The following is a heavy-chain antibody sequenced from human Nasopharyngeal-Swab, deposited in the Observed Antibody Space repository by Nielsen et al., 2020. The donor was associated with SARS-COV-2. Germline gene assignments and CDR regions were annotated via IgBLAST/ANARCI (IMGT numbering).Heavy chain of an antibody. V-gene: IGHV3-30*18. CDR2: ISYDGNYK. D-gene: IGHD5-12*01. J-gene: IGHJ6*02. Sequence: GGSLRLSCIVSGFTFSGFTFSNYAMHWVRQAPGKELEWMAVISYDGNYKYYADPVKGRFTISRDNSKNTVFLQMNSLRAEDTAVYYCAKEDLSGYDSTSYYGMDVWGQGTTVTVSS. CDR3: AKEDLSGYDSTSYYGMDV. CDR1: GFTFSNYA.